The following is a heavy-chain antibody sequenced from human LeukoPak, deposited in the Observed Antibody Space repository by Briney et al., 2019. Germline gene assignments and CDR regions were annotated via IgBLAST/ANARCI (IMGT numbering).Heavy chain of an antibody. V-gene: IGHV3-7*04. CDR2: ISQDGRDQ. Sequence: QAGGSLRLSCAASGFTFSDYWMSWVRQAPGQGLEWVVKISQDGRDQRFVDSVKGRFTISRDNAKNILFLQMDSLRAEDTAVYYCAGGALDYWGPGTLVTVSS. J-gene: IGHJ4*02. CDR1: GFTFSDYW. CDR3: AGGALDY.